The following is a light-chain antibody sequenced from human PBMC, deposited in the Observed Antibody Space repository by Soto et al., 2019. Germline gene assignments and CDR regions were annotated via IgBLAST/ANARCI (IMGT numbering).Light chain of an antibody. CDR2: KAS. V-gene: IGKV1-5*03. J-gene: IGKJ1*01. CDR3: QQYNSYSPQ. Sequence: DIQMTQSPSTLSASVGDRVTITCRASQSISSWLAWYQQKPGKAPKLLIYKASSLESGGPSRFSGSGSGTEFTLTISSLQPDDFATYYCQQYNSYSPQFGQGTKVDIK. CDR1: QSISSW.